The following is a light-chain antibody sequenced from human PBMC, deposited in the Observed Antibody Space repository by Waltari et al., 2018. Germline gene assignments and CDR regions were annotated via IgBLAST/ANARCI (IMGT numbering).Light chain of an antibody. CDR1: GSDVGDFNS. CDR2: DVT. Sequence: QSALTQPRSVSGSPGQSVTISCAGTGSDVGDFNSVSWYQQHPGKAPKLGIFDVTKRPSGVPDRFSGSKSGTSASLTVFGLQAEDEADYYCCSYAGIWVFGGGTKLTVL. J-gene: IGLJ3*02. V-gene: IGLV2-11*01. CDR3: CSYAGIWV.